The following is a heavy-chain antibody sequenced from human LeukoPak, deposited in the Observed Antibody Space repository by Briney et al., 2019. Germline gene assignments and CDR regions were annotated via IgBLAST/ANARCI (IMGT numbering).Heavy chain of an antibody. D-gene: IGHD6-13*01. CDR3: AKDSRADEVREGLIAAAGRIDY. Sequence: GGSLRLSCAASGFTFDDYGMSWVRQAPGKGLEWVAVIWYDGSNKYYADSVKGRFTISRDNSKNTLYLQMNSLRAEDTAVYYCAKDSRADEVREGLIAAAGRIDYWGQGTLVTVSS. J-gene: IGHJ4*02. CDR1: GFTFDDYG. V-gene: IGHV3-33*06. CDR2: IWYDGSNK.